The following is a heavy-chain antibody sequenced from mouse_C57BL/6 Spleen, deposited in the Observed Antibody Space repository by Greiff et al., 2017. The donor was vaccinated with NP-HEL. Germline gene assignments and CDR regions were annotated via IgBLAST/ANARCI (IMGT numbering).Heavy chain of an antibody. V-gene: IGHV1-80*01. CDR3: ARSKPYYCYDSPYFDY. Sequence: VQLQQSGAELVKPGASVKISCKASGYAFSSYWMNWVKQRPGKGLEWIGQIYPGDGDTNYNGKFKGKATLTADKSSSTAYMQLSSLTSEDSAVYFWARSKPYYCYDSPYFDYWGQGTTLTVSS. CDR2: IYPGDGDT. D-gene: IGHD2-9*01. CDR1: GYAFSSYW. J-gene: IGHJ2*01.